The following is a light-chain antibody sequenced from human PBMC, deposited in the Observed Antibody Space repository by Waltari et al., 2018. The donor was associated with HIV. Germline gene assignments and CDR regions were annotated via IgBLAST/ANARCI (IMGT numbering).Light chain of an antibody. CDR3: QQYNYWPPET. V-gene: IGKV3-15*01. CDR2: DAS. CDR1: QSVSYN. Sequence: IVMTQSPATLSVSPGETATLSCRASQSVSYNVAWYQQKPGQAPRLLIYDASSRASGLPARFSGSGSGTEFTLTISSLQSEDFASHYCQQYNYWPPETFGQGTKLEMK. J-gene: IGKJ2*01.